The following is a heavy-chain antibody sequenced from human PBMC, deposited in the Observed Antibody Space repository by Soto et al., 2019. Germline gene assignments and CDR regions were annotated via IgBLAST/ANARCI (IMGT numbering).Heavy chain of an antibody. CDR3: ARHRGVRGVITLDY. J-gene: IGHJ4*02. V-gene: IGHV4-39*01. D-gene: IGHD3-10*01. CDR2: IYYSGST. CDR1: CGSISSSSYY. Sequence: LQLQESGPGLVKPSETLSLTCTVSCGSISSSSYYWGWIRQPPGKGLEWIGSIYYSGSTYYNPSLRSRVTISVDMAKTQFSLKLSSVTAADTAVYYCARHRGVRGVITLDYLCQGTLVTVSS.